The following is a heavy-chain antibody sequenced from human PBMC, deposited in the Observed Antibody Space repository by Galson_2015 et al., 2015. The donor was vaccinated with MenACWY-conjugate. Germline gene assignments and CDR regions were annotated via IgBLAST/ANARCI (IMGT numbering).Heavy chain of an antibody. V-gene: IGHV5-10-1*01. CDR2: IDPSVSYS. J-gene: IGHJ4*02. Sequence: QSGAEVKKPGESLRISCKGSGYTFTGYWISWVRQMPGKGLEWMGRIDPSVSYSNYSPSFQGHVTISADKSISTAYLQWSSLKASDTAIYYCARRYSSFDYWGQGSLVTVSS. CDR3: ARRYSSFDY. CDR1: GYTFTGYW. D-gene: IGHD6-13*01.